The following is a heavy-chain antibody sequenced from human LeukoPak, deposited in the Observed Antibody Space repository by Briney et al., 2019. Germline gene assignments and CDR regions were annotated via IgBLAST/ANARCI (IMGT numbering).Heavy chain of an antibody. D-gene: IGHD3-22*01. CDR3: AXXXXXXSXXXYYXEXXYXXYXXV. V-gene: IGHV4-39*01. CDR1: GXSXSSSTYS. J-gene: IGHJ6*03. CDR2: IYYSGXT. Sequence: GXSXSSSTYSWGWIRQPPGKGLEWIGGIYYSGXTYYNPSFRSRVTISEATSNNQFSLKLRSVTAAEPAVYXXAXXXXXXSXXXYYXEXXYXXYXXVWGKGTTVTISS.